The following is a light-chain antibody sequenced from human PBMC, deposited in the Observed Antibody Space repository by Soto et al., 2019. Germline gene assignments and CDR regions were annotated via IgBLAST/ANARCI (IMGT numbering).Light chain of an antibody. CDR1: QSVSSN. V-gene: IGKV3-15*01. CDR2: GAP. J-gene: IGKJ1*01. Sequence: EIVMTQSPATLSVSPGERATLSCRASQSVSSNLAWYQQTPGQAPRLLIHGAPTRATGIPGRFSGSGSGTEFTLTNRTLLSEDFAVDYCQQYNNWPRSFGQGTKLDIK. CDR3: QQYNNWPRS.